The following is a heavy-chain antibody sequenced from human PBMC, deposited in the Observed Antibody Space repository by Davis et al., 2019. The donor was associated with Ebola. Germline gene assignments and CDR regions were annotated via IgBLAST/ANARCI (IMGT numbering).Heavy chain of an antibody. CDR2: IYNGGST. CDR1: GFTVSSNY. D-gene: IGHD2-15*01. J-gene: IGHJ3*02. Sequence: GESLKISCAASGFTVSSNYMSWVRQAPGKGLEWVSVIYNGGSTYYADSVKGRFTISRDNSKNTLYLQMNSLGVEDTAVYYCARTHCSGGSCYGGNAFDIWGQGTMVTVSS. CDR3: ARTHCSGGSCYGGNAFDI. V-gene: IGHV3-53*01.